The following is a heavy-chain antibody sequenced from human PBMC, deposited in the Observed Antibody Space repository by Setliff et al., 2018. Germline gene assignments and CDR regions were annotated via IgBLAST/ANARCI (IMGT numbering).Heavy chain of an antibody. Sequence: PVGSLRLSCAASGFSFSDYYMSWVRQAPGKGLEWLSKISGNGLTIYYADSVRGRFTISRDNAKNSLYLQMNSLRAEDTAVYYCARGGVFYAMDGWGQGTTVTVSS. CDR3: ARGGVFYAMDG. V-gene: IGHV3-11*04. D-gene: IGHD3-10*01. CDR1: GFSFSDYY. CDR2: ISGNGLTI. J-gene: IGHJ6*02.